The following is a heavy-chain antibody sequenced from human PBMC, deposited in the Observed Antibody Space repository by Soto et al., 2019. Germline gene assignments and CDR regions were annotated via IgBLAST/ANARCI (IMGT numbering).Heavy chain of an antibody. J-gene: IGHJ5*02. V-gene: IGHV3-30-3*01. D-gene: IGHD2-2*01. Sequence: QVQLVESGGGVVQPGRSLRLSCAASGFTFSSYAMHWVRQAPGKGLEWVAVISYDGSNKYYADSVKGRFTISRDNSKNTLYLQMNSLRAEDTAVYYCARDPGVVPAAIGMGWFDPWGQGTLVTVSS. CDR1: GFTFSSYA. CDR3: ARDPGVVPAAIGMGWFDP. CDR2: ISYDGSNK.